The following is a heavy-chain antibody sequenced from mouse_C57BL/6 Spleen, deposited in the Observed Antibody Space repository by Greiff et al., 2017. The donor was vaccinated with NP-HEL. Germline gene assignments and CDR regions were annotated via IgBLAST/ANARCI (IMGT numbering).Heavy chain of an antibody. J-gene: IGHJ4*01. CDR3: ARGIYDGYPLDY. CDR1: GYTFTSYW. CDR2: IHPNSGST. Sequence: VQLQQPGAELVKPGASVKLSCKASGYTFTSYWMHWVKQRPGQGLEWIGMIHPNSGSTNYNEKFKSKATLTVDKSSSTAYMQLSRLTSEDSADYYCARGIYDGYPLDYWGQGTSVTVSS. V-gene: IGHV1-64*01. D-gene: IGHD2-3*01.